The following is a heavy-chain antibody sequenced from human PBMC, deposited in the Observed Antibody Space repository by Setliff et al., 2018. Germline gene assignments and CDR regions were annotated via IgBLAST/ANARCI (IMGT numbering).Heavy chain of an antibody. Sequence: PGGSLRLSCAASGSTFSSYWMSWVRQAPGKGLEWVANIKQDGSEKYYVDSVKGRFTISRDNAKNSLYLQMDSLRAEDTAVYYCARDVVVVTYGFDIWGQGTMVTVSS. CDR1: GSTFSSYW. CDR3: ARDVVVVTYGFDI. J-gene: IGHJ3*02. D-gene: IGHD2-21*02. V-gene: IGHV3-7*03. CDR2: IKQDGSEK.